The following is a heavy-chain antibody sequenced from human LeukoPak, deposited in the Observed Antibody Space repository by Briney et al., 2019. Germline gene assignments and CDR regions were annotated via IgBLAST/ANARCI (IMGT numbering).Heavy chain of an antibody. D-gene: IGHD6-13*01. V-gene: IGHV4-4*07. CDR3: ARGLVAAAGRAYYFDY. CDR2: IYTSGST. CDR1: GGSISSYY. J-gene: IGHJ4*02. Sequence: PSETLSLTYTVSGGSISSYYWSWLRQPAGKGLEWLGRIYTSGSTNYNPSLKSRVTISVDKSKNQFSLKLSSVTAADTAVYYCARGLVAAAGRAYYFDYWGQGTLVTVSS.